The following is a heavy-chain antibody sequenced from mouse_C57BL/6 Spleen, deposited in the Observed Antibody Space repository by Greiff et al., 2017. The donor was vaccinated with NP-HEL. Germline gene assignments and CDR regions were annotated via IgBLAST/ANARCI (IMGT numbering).Heavy chain of an antibody. CDR1: GYSFTGYF. V-gene: IGHV1-20*01. D-gene: IGHD1-2*01. CDR3: AREDSLLRQFAY. J-gene: IGHJ3*01. Sequence: EVQGVESGPELVKPGDSVKISCKASGYSFTGYFMNWVMQSHGKSLEWIGRINPYNGDTFYNQKFKGKATLTVDKSSSTAHMELRSLTSEDSAVYYCAREDSLLRQFAYWGQGTLVTVSA. CDR2: INPYNGDT.